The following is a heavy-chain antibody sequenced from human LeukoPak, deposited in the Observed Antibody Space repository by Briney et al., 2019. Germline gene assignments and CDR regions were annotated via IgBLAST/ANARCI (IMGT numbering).Heavy chain of an antibody. D-gene: IGHD2-2*01. V-gene: IGHV3-9*01. J-gene: IGHJ4*02. CDR2: ISWNSGSI. Sequence: GGSLRLSCAASGFTFDDYAMHWVRQAPGKGLEWVSGISWNSGSIDYADSVKGRFIISRDNAKNSLYLQMGSLSTEDTAFYYCAKEMDLSRYCSSTSRHPFDFWGQGTLVTVSS. CDR3: AKEMDLSRYCSSTSRHPFDF. CDR1: GFTFDDYA.